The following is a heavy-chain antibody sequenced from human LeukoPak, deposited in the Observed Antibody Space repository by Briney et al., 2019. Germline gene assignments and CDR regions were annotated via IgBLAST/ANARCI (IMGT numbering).Heavy chain of an antibody. Sequence: ASVKVSCKASGYTFTSYYMHWVRQAPGQGLEWMGIINPSGGSTSYAQKFQGRVTMTRDTSTSTVYMELSSLRSEDTAVYYCATLPTEGYDSSGYYYVDYWGQGTLVTVSS. V-gene: IGHV1-46*01. J-gene: IGHJ4*02. CDR3: ATLPTEGYDSSGYYYVDY. CDR1: GYTFTSYY. CDR2: INPSGGST. D-gene: IGHD3-22*01.